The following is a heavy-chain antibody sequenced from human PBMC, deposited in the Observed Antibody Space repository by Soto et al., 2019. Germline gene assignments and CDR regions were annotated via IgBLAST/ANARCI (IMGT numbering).Heavy chain of an antibody. V-gene: IGHV1-18*01. D-gene: IGHD1-1*01. Sequence: QVHLVQCGAEVKKPGASVKVSCKGSCYAFTTFGITWVRQAPGQGVEWMGWISAHNGNTNYAQKLQGRVTVTRDTSTSTAYMELRSLRSDDTAVYYCARGRYGDYWGQGALVTVSS. CDR3: ARGRYGDY. CDR1: CYAFTTFG. CDR2: ISAHNGNT. J-gene: IGHJ4*02.